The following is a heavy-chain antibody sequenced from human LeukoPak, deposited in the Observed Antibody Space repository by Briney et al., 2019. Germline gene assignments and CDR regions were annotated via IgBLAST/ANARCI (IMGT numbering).Heavy chain of an antibody. J-gene: IGHJ4*02. CDR3: ARDDGDDISIVNDYYLDS. D-gene: IGHD2/OR15-2a*01. CDR2: IFYDATNK. V-gene: IGHV3-30-3*01. Sequence: GGSLRLSCAASGFTFSSYAMSWVRQAPGKGLEWVAIIFYDATNKYYADSVKGRFTISRDNSKNTLYLQMNGLRPEDTAVYYCARDDGDDISIVNDYYLDSWGQGTLVTVSS. CDR1: GFTFSSYA.